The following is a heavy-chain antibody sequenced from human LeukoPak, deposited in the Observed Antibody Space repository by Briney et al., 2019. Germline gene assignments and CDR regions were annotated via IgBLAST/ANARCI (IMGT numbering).Heavy chain of an antibody. J-gene: IGHJ6*03. D-gene: IGHD6-19*01. CDR3: ARGVAGRNYYYYMDV. V-gene: IGHV3-48*04. CDR2: ISSSGSTI. CDR1: GFTFSSYS. Sequence: GGSLRLSCAASGFTFSSYSMNWVRQAPGKGLEWVSYISSSGSTIYYADSVKGRFTISRDNAKNSLYLQMNSLRAEDTAVYYCARGVAGRNYYYYMDVWGKGTTVTVSS.